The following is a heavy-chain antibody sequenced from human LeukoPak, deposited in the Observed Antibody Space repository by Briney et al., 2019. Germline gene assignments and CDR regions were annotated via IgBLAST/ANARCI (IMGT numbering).Heavy chain of an antibody. D-gene: IGHD3-10*01. V-gene: IGHV3-74*01. CDR1: GFTFRTYW. Sequence: GGSLRLSCTASGFTFRTYWMHWVRQAPGKGLVWVSRINSDGSTRYADSVKGRFTISRDSFKNTLYLQMNSLRPEDTAVYYCAKEGDYYGSGSYRDGFDIWGQGTRATVSS. CDR3: AKEGDYYGSGSYRDGFDI. CDR2: INSDGST. J-gene: IGHJ3*02.